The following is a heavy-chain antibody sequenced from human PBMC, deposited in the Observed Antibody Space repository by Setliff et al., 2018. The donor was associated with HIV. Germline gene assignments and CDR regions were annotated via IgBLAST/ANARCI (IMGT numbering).Heavy chain of an antibody. V-gene: IGHV4-59*04. CDR3: ASRVYYYDESAILREEGFVP. CDR1: GGSISSYY. J-gene: IGHJ5*02. CDR2: IYHSGKT. Sequence: PSETLSLTCTVSGGSISSYYWSWIRQPPGKGLEWIGSIYHSGKTYYNPSLKRRLTISVDTSKNEFSLKLTSVTAADTAVYYCASRVYYYDESAILREEGFVPWGQGTLVTVSS. D-gene: IGHD3-22*01.